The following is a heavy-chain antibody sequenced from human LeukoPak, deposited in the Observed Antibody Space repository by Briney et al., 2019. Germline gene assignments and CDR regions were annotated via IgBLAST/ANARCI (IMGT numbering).Heavy chain of an antibody. V-gene: IGHV3-9*01. J-gene: IGHJ6*03. Sequence: GGSLRLSCAASGFTFDDYAMHWVRQAPGKGLEWVSGISWNSGSIGYADSVKGRFTISRDNAKNSLYLQMNSLRAEDTAVYYCARDRYCSSTSCYFYMDVWGKGTTVTISS. CDR1: GFTFDDYA. CDR3: ARDRYCSSTSCYFYMDV. CDR2: ISWNSGSI. D-gene: IGHD2-2*01.